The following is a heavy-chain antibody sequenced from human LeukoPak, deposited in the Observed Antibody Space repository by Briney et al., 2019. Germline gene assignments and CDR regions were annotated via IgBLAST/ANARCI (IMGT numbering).Heavy chain of an antibody. CDR2: ISPDGSDR. CDR3: ARLFGGVTTYDY. D-gene: IGHD3-16*01. CDR1: GFSFSGYW. Sequence: PGGSLRLSCAASGFSFSGYWMSWVRLGPGKGLEWVASISPDGSDRKFAESVRGRFTISRDNAKNSLFLEMSSLTADDTAVYYCARLFGGVTTYDYWGQGTLVTVSS. J-gene: IGHJ4*02. V-gene: IGHV3-7*01.